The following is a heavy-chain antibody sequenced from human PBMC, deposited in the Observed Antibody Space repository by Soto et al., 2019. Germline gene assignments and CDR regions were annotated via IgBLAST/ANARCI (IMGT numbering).Heavy chain of an antibody. D-gene: IGHD2-15*01. CDR2: INPENGNT. Sequence: QVQLVQSGAEVKKPGASVKISCKASGYTFTRYTMNWVRQAPGQRLEWMGWINPENGNTKSTQKIQDRVIITRDTSASTAYMDLSSMRSEDTAVYYCARCIATGQLDPWGQGTLVTVSS. CDR3: ARCIATGQLDP. J-gene: IGHJ5*02. CDR1: GYTFTRYT. V-gene: IGHV1-3*01.